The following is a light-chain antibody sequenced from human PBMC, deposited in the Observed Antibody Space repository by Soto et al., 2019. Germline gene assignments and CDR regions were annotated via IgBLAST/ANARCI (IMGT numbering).Light chain of an antibody. CDR3: QQRSNWPPYT. V-gene: IGKV3-11*01. CDR2: DAS. J-gene: IGKJ2*01. Sequence: EIVLTQSPATLSLSPGERATLSCRASQSVSSYLAWYQQKPGQAPRLLIYDASNRATGIPARFSGSGSGTYFTLTISSLEPEDFAVYYCQQRSNWPPYTFCQGNKLEIK. CDR1: QSVSSY.